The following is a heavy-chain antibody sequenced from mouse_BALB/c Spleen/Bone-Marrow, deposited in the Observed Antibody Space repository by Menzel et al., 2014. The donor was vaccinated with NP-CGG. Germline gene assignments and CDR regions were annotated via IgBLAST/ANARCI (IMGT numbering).Heavy chain of an antibody. CDR2: IYPGSGST. D-gene: IGHD4-1*01. Sequence: QVQLKESGPELVKPGAPVKMSCKASGYTFTDYVISWVKQRTGQGLEWIGEIYPGSGSTYYNEKFKGKATLTADKSSNTAYMQLSSLTSEDSAVYFCATGTDYWGQGTTLTVSS. V-gene: IGHV1-77*01. J-gene: IGHJ2*01. CDR1: GYTFTDYV. CDR3: ATGTDY.